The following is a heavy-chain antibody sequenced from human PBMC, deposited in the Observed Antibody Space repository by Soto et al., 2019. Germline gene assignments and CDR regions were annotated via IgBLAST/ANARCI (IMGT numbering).Heavy chain of an antibody. V-gene: IGHV3-23*01. CDR1: GFTFSSYA. J-gene: IGHJ4*02. CDR2: ISGSGETT. D-gene: IGHD3-10*01. CDR3: SIEVYGSGSLSLDY. Sequence: EVQLLESGGASVQPGGSLRLSCAASGFTFSSYAMSWVRQAPGKGLEWVSAISGSGETTKYADSVKGRFTISRDSSKNTLYLQMNSLRADDTAVYYCSIEVYGSGSLSLDYWGRGTLVTVSS.